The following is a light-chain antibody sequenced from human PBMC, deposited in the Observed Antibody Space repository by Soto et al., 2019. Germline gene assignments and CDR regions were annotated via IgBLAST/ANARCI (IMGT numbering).Light chain of an antibody. V-gene: IGKV3-15*01. CDR3: QQYGDCPLT. CDR2: ATS. J-gene: IGKJ4*01. Sequence: EIVLTQSPATLSVSPGERATLSCRASQSVGNNFAWYQQKPGQAPRLLIFATSTRATGVPARFSGSGSGTEFTLTISSLQSEDFAVYYCQQYGDCPLTSGGGAKFEIE. CDR1: QSVGNN.